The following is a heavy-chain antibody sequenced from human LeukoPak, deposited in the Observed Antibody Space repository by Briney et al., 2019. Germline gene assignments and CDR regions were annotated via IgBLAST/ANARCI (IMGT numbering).Heavy chain of an antibody. J-gene: IGHJ3*02. CDR2: ITPFNGNT. D-gene: IGHD5-12*01. CDR3: ARSPFSGDDDAFDI. CDR1: GYTFTYRY. Sequence: SVKVSCKASGYTFTYRYLHWVRQAPGQALEWMGWITPFNGNTNYAQQFQDRVTITRDRSRNTVYMELNSLRFEDTAMYYCARSPFSGDDDAFDIWGQGTMVTVSS. V-gene: IGHV1-45*02.